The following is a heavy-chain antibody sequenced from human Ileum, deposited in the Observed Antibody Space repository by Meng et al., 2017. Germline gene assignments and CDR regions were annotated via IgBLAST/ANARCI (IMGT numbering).Heavy chain of an antibody. CDR1: GTW. V-gene: IGHV4-4*02. D-gene: IGHD3-22*01. CDR2: IFQSGRT. Sequence: QVRPQESGPRLVKPSGTLSLTCAVSGTWWSWVRQPPGKGLEWIGEIFQSGRTNYNPSLKSRVTISIDKSKSQISLQLSAVTAADTAVYSCATSNDRDVYYLGYWGQGTLVTVSS. CDR3: ATSNDRDVYYLGY. J-gene: IGHJ4*02.